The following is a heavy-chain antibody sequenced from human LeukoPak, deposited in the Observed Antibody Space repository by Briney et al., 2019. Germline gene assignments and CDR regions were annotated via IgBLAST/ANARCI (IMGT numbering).Heavy chain of an antibody. V-gene: IGHV3-23*01. CDR3: AKVTWARIAAQRDDY. J-gene: IGHJ4*02. CDR2: ISGGST. D-gene: IGHD6-6*01. Sequence: PGGSLRLSCAASGFTFSSYAMSWVRQAPGKGLEWVSAISGGSTYYADSVKGRFTISRDNSKNTLYLQMNSLRAEDTAVYYCAKVTWARIAAQRDDYWGQGTLVTVSS. CDR1: GFTFSSYA.